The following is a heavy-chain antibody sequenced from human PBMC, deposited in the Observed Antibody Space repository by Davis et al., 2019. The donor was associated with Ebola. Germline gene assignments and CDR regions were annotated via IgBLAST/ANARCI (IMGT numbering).Heavy chain of an antibody. CDR2: IRSKANSYAT. D-gene: IGHD4-17*01. CDR1: GFTFSGSA. V-gene: IGHV3-73*01. CDR3: TTTTVTSDY. Sequence: PGGSLRLSCAASGFTFSGSAMHWVRQASGKGLEWVGRIRSKANSYATAYAASVKGRFTISRDDSKNTAYLQMNSLKTEDTGVYYCTTTTVTSDYWGQGTLVTVSS. J-gene: IGHJ4*02.